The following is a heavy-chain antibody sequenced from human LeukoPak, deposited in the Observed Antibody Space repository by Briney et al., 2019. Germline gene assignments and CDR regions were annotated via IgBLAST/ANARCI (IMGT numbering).Heavy chain of an antibody. CDR1: GFTSSSYA. D-gene: IGHD3-22*01. CDR2: ISGSGGST. CDR3: ARGRHESRGYCYLDY. J-gene: IGHJ4*02. V-gene: IGHV3-23*01. Sequence: PGGSLRLSCVVSGFTSSSYAMSWGRPAPGKGLEWVSGISGSGGSTYYADSVMGRFTISRDITKNTLYMPMNILRAEHTAVYYCARGRHESRGYCYLDYWGQGTLVTVSS.